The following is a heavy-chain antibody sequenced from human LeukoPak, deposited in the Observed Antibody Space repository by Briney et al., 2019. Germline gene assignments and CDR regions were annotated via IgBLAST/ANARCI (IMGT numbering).Heavy chain of an antibody. D-gene: IGHD3-22*01. CDR1: GGSISSSSYS. Sequence: KPSETLSLTCTVSGGSISSSSYSWGWIRQPPGKGLEWIGSIYYSGSTYYNPSLKSRVTISVDTSKNQFSLKLSSVTAADTAVYYCARHEYYDSSGYYSTEYFQHWGQGTLVTVSS. V-gene: IGHV4-39*01. CDR3: ARHEYYDSSGYYSTEYFQH. CDR2: IYYSGST. J-gene: IGHJ1*01.